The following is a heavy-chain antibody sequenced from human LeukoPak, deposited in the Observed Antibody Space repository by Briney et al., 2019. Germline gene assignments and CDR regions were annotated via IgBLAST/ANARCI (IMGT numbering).Heavy chain of an antibody. CDR3: VRPRVAAGWEAFDY. J-gene: IGHJ4*02. CDR1: GYSFTTYW. Sequence: GESLKISCKGSGYSFTTYWIGWVRQMPGKGLEWMGIIYPGDSDTRYSPSFQGQVTISVDKSIRTAYLQWSSLKDSDTAMHYCVRPRVAAGWEAFDYWGQGTLVTVSS. V-gene: IGHV5-51*01. CDR2: IYPGDSDT. D-gene: IGHD6-13*01.